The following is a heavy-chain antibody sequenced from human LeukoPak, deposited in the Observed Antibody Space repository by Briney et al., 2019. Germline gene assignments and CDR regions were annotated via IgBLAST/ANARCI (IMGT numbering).Heavy chain of an antibody. CDR3: ARDLFSSSSSDPINYFDY. J-gene: IGHJ4*02. Sequence: GGSLRLSCAASGFTFSDYYMSWIRQAPGKGLEWVSYISSSGSTIYYADSVKGRFTISRDNAKNSLYLQMNSLRAEDTAVYYCARDLFSSSSSDPINYFDYWGQGALVTVSS. D-gene: IGHD6-6*01. V-gene: IGHV3-11*01. CDR1: GFTFSDYY. CDR2: ISSSGSTI.